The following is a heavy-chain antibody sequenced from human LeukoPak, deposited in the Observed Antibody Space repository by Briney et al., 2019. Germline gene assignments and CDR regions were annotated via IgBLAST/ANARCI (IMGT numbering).Heavy chain of an antibody. CDR2: IIPIFGTA. CDR3: AADTLSITIFGVVLYYYYMDV. D-gene: IGHD3-3*01. CDR1: GGTFSSYA. J-gene: IGHJ6*03. V-gene: IGHV1-69*13. Sequence: SVKVSCKASGGTFSSYAISWVRQAPGQGLEWMGGIIPIFGTANYAQKFQGRVSITADESTSTAYMELSSLRSEDTAVYYCAADTLSITIFGVVLYYYYMDVWGKGTTVTVSS.